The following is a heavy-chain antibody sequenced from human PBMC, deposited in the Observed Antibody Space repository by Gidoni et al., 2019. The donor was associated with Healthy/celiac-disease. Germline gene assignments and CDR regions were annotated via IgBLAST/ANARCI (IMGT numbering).Heavy chain of an antibody. J-gene: IGHJ6*02. CDR2: IIPIFGTA. D-gene: IGHD2-15*01. Sequence: QVQLVQSGAEVKKPGSSVKVSCKASGGTFRSYAISWVRQAPGQGLEWMGGIIPIFGTANYAQKFQGRVTITADESTSTAYMELSSLRSEDTAVYYCAREWYSLNPSDYYYGMDVWGQGTTVTVSS. CDR1: GGTFRSYA. V-gene: IGHV1-69*01. CDR3: AREWYSLNPSDYYYGMDV.